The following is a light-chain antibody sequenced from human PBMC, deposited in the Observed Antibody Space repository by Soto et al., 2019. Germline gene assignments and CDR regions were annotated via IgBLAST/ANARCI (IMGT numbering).Light chain of an antibody. J-gene: IGKJ1*01. Sequence: EIVLTQSPGTLSLSPGERATLSCRASQSVSSSYLAWYQQKPGQAPRLLIYGASSRATIIPDRFSGSGFGTDFTLTISRLEPEDFAVYYCQQYGSSPQTFGQGTKVDIK. CDR1: QSVSSSY. V-gene: IGKV3-20*01. CDR2: GAS. CDR3: QQYGSSPQT.